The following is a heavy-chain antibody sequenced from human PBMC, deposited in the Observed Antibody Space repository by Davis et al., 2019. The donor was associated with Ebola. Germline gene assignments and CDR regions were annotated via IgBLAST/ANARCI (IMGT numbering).Heavy chain of an antibody. Sequence: PGGSLRLSCAASGFTFSDYYMSWIRQAPGKGLEWVSYISSSSSYTNYADSVKGRFTISRDNAKNSLYLQMNSLRAEDTAVYYCARLVVVVGADYFDYWGQGTLVTVSS. J-gene: IGHJ4*02. D-gene: IGHD2-15*01. CDR3: ARLVVVVGADYFDY. V-gene: IGHV3-11*06. CDR2: ISSSSSYT. CDR1: GFTFSDYY.